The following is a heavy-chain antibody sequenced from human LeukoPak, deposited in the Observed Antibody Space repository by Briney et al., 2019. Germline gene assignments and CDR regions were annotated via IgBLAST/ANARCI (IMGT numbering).Heavy chain of an antibody. D-gene: IGHD2-8*02. V-gene: IGHV1-2*07. J-gene: IGHJ4*02. CDR1: GYTFTDYY. CDR2: INPNSGGT. CDR3: ARDVGSLVVDY. Sequence: ASVKVSCKASGYTFTDYYMHWVRQAPGQGLEWMGWINPNSGGTNYAHKFQGRVTMTSDTSISTVYMDLSSLNSDDTAVYYCARDVGSLVVDYWGQGTLVPVSS.